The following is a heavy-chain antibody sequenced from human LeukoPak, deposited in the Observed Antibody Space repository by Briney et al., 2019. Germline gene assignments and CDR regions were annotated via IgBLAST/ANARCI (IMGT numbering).Heavy chain of an antibody. CDR3: ASDLTVPPYNWFDP. J-gene: IGHJ5*02. CDR1: GGSIRSSH. V-gene: IGHV4-4*07. CDR2: IYNSGGT. D-gene: IGHD7-27*01. Sequence: PSETLSLTCTASGGSIRSSHWSWIRQPAGKGLEWIAIIYNSGGTNYNPSLKSRVTISRDTSKNQFSLTLTSVTAADTAVYYCASDLTVPPYNWFDPWGQGTLVTVSS.